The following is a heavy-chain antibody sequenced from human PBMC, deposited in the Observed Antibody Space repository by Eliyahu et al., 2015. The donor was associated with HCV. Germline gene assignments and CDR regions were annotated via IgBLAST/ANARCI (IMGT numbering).Heavy chain of an antibody. D-gene: IGHD3-22*01. CDR2: ISYDGSNK. CDR3: AKDSRRYYYYDSSGYYN. J-gene: IGHJ4*02. V-gene: IGHV3-30*18. Sequence: AASGFTFSSYGMHWVRQAPGKGLEWVAVISYDGSNKYYADSVKGRFTISRDNSKNTLYLQMNSLRAEDTAVYYCAKDSRRYYYYDSSGYYNWGQGTLVTVSS. CDR1: GFTFSSYG.